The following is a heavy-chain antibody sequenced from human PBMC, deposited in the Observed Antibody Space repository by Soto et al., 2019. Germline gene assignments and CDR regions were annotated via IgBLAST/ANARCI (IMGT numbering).Heavy chain of an antibody. CDR3: GTQPGGGGY. D-gene: IGHD3-10*01. J-gene: IGHJ4*02. Sequence: EVQLVESGGGLIQPGGSLRLSCAVSGFTVSNNYMSWVRQAPGKGLEGVSVIYSGGYTAYGDSVKGRFTISRENSKNTPYLQMNSRGADDTGWYSWGTQPGGGGYWGQGTLVTVSS. CDR1: GFTVSNNY. CDR2: IYSGGYT. V-gene: IGHV3-53*01.